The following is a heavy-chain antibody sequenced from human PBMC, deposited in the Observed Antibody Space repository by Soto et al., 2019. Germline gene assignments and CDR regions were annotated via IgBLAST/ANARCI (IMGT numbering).Heavy chain of an antibody. D-gene: IGHD2-8*01. V-gene: IGHV3-21*01. CDR1: GFTFSNAW. CDR3: ARGGYYPPNWFDP. Sequence: GGSLRLSSAASGFTFSNAWMNWVRQAPGKGLEWVSSISSSSYIYYADSVKGRFTISRDNAKNSLYLQMNSLRAEDTAVYYCARGGYYPPNWFDPWGQGTLVTVSS. CDR2: ISSSSYI. J-gene: IGHJ5*02.